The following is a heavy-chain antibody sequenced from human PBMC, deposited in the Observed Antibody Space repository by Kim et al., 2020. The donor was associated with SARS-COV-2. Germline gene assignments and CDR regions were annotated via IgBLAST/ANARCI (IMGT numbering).Heavy chain of an antibody. V-gene: IGHV3-73*01. D-gene: IGHD2-8*01. CDR2: NRYAT. CDR3: TRPVSDV. J-gene: IGHJ6*02. Sequence: NRYATAYAASVKGKFTISRDDSKNTAYLQMNSLKTEDTAVYYCTRPVSDVWGQGTTVTVSS.